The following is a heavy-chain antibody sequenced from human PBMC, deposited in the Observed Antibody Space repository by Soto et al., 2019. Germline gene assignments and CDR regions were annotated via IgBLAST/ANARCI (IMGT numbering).Heavy chain of an antibody. V-gene: IGHV1-8*01. D-gene: IGHD3-3*01. J-gene: IGHJ6*02. Sequence: QVQLVQSGAEVKKPGASVKVSCKASGYTFTSYDINWVRQATGQGLEWMGWMNPNSGNTGYAQKFQGRVTMTRNTSISTAYMELSSLRSEDAAVYYCARGAGFVLRFLEWLSPQMEWHGMDVWGQGTTVTVSS. CDR1: GYTFTSYD. CDR2: MNPNSGNT. CDR3: ARGAGFVLRFLEWLSPQMEWHGMDV.